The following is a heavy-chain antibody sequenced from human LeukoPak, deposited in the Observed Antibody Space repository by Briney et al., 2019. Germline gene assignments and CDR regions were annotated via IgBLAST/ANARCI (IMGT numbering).Heavy chain of an antibody. CDR3: ARDFEDRNWFDP. J-gene: IGHJ5*02. D-gene: IGHD3-9*01. V-gene: IGHV4-31*03. CDR2: IYYSWST. Sequence: SETLSLTCTVSGGSISSGGYYCSWIPQHPGKVLEWIGYIYYSWSTYYNPSLKSRVTISVYTSKTQFSLKLSSVTAADTAVYYCARDFEDRNWFDPWGQGTLVTVSS. CDR1: GGSISSGGYY.